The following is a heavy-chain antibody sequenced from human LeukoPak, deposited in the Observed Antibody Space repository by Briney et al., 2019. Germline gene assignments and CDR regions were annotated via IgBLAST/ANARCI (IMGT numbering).Heavy chain of an antibody. CDR3: AQGLEGFGGYCSGGSCYFSY. V-gene: IGHV3-7*01. Sequence: GGSLRLSCAASGFTFSSYWMSWVRQAPGKGLGWVANIKQDGSEKYYVDSVKGRFTISRDNAKNSLYLQMNSLRAEDTAVYYCAQGLEGFGGYCSGGSCYFSYWGQGTLVTVSS. D-gene: IGHD2-15*01. CDR1: GFTFSSYW. CDR2: IKQDGSEK. J-gene: IGHJ4*02.